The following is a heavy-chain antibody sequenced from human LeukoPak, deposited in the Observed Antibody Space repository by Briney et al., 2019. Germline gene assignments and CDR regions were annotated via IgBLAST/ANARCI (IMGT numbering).Heavy chain of an antibody. CDR1: GGTFSSYA. V-gene: IGHV1-8*02. CDR2: MNPNSGNT. Sequence: ASVKVSCKASGGTFSSYAISWVRQATGQGLEWMGWMNPNSGNTGYAQKFQGRVTMTRNTSISTAYMELSSLRSEDTAVYYCARAKKRITIFGVVILPEYYFDYWGQGTLVTVSS. CDR3: ARAKKRITIFGVVILPEYYFDY. J-gene: IGHJ4*02. D-gene: IGHD3-3*01.